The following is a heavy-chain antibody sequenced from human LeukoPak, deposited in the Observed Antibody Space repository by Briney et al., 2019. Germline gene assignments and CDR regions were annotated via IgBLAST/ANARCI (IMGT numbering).Heavy chain of an antibody. CDR3: ARDLGFHNWFDP. J-gene: IGHJ5*02. D-gene: IGHD5-12*01. Sequence: PSETLSLTCTVSGGSISSYYLSWIRQPPGKGLEWIGYIYYSGSTNYNPSLKSRVTISVDTSKNQFSLKLSSVTAADTAVYYCARDLGFHNWFDPWGQGTLVTVSS. CDR2: IYYSGST. CDR1: GGSISSYY. V-gene: IGHV4-59*01.